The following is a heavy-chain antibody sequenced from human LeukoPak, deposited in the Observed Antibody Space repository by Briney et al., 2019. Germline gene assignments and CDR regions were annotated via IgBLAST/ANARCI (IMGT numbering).Heavy chain of an antibody. D-gene: IGHD4-17*01. CDR3: ARTDYGDYELDPYMGY. V-gene: IGHV4-39*07. J-gene: IGHJ4*02. CDR2: IYYSGST. CDR1: GGSISSSSYY. Sequence: SETLSLTCTVSGGSISSSSYYWGWIRQPPGKGLEWIGSIYYSGSTYYNPSLKSRVTISVDTSKNQFSLKLSSVTAADTAVYYCARTDYGDYELDPYMGYWGQGTLVTVSS.